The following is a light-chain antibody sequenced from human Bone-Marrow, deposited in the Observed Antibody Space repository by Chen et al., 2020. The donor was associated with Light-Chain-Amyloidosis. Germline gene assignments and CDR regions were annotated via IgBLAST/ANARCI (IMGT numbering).Light chain of an antibody. J-gene: IGLJ3*02. CDR2: DDS. Sequence: SYVLIPPSSFPEAPGQTATIACGGNNIGSTSVHWYQQTPGQAPLLVVYDDSDRPSGIPERLSGSNSGNTATLTISRVEAGDEADYYCQVWDRSSDRPVFGGGTKLTVL. CDR3: QVWDRSSDRPV. CDR1: NIGSTS. V-gene: IGLV3-21*02.